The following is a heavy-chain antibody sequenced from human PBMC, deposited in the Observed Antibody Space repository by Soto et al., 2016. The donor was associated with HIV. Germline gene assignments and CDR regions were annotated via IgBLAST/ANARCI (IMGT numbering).Heavy chain of an antibody. V-gene: IGHV4-59*01. CDR3: ARVGLRTVQGTLLITWALLDY. J-gene: IGHJ4*02. CDR1: GGSISTYN. Sequence: QVQLQESGPGLVKPSETLSLTCTVSGGSISTYNWNWIRQPPGKGLEWIGYIYYSGSTNYNPSLKSRVTMSVDTSKNHFSLRLSSVTAADTAVYYCARVGLRTVQGTLLITWALLDYVGQGIVVTVSS. CDR2: IYYSGST. D-gene: IGHD3-10*01.